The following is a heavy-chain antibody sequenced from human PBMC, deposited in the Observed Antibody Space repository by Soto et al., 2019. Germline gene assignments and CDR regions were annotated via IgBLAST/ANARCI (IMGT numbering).Heavy chain of an antibody. D-gene: IGHD4-17*01. Sequence: GGSLRLSCAASGVTFSSYAMSWVRQAPGKGLEWVSAISGSGGTTYYADSVKGRFTISRDNPKNTLDLQMNSLRAEDTAVYYCAKNATVTTYYYFHSLRQATLVTV. CDR2: ISGSGGTT. CDR3: AKNATVTTYYYFHS. CDR1: GVTFSSYA. V-gene: IGHV3-23*01. J-gene: IGHJ4*02.